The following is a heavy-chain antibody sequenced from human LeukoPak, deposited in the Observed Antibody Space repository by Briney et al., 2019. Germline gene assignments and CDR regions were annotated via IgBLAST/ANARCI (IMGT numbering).Heavy chain of an antibody. CDR2: IYYSGST. CDR1: GGSISSSSYY. Sequence: SETLSLTRTVSGGSISSSSYYWGWIRQPPGKGPEWIGYIYYSGSTNYNLSLKSRVTISVDTSKNQFSLKLSSVTAADTAVYYCARASLSDVYGDPGHFDYWGQGTLVTVSS. D-gene: IGHD4-17*01. V-gene: IGHV4-61*05. CDR3: ARASLSDVYGDPGHFDY. J-gene: IGHJ4*02.